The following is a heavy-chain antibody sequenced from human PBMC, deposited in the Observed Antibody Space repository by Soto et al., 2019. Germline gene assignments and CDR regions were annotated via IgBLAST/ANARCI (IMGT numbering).Heavy chain of an antibody. CDR2: ISYDGSNK. V-gene: IGHV3-30-3*01. Sequence: QVQLVESGGGVVQPGRSLRLSCAASGFTFSSYAMQWVRQAPGKGLEWVAVISYDGSNKYYADSVKGRFTISRDNSKNTLYLQMNSLRAEDTAVYYCARDLDLVAIDYWGQGTLVTVSS. CDR1: GFTFSSYA. D-gene: IGHD2-2*01. J-gene: IGHJ4*02. CDR3: ARDLDLVAIDY.